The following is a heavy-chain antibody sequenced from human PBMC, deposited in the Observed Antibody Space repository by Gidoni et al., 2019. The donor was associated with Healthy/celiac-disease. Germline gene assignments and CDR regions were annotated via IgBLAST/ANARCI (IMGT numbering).Heavy chain of an antibody. V-gene: IGHV3-43*01. J-gene: IGHJ4*02. D-gene: IGHD5-12*01. CDR3: AKDFHSGYDSYLFDY. CDR1: GFTFVDYT. CDR2: ISWDGGST. Sequence: EVQLLESGGVVVQPGVSLRPSCPASGFTFVDYTMHWVRQAPGKGLEWVSLISWDGGSTYYADSVKGRFNISRDNSKNSLYLQMNSLRTEDTALYYCAKDFHSGYDSYLFDYWGQGTLVTVSS.